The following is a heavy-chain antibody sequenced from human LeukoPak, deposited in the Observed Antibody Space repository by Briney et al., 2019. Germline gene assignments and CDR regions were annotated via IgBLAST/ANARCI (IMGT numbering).Heavy chain of an antibody. CDR1: GGTFSNDG. Sequence: SVKVSCKASGGTFSNDGISWVRQAPGQGLEWMGGIIPILTTPKYAQKFQGRVTISADESTSTAYMELSGLRAEDTALYYCARGAGFKSGRTIHFFGMDVWGQGTTVTVSS. D-gene: IGHD2-21*01. CDR3: ARGAGFKSGRTIHFFGMDV. J-gene: IGHJ6*02. CDR2: IIPILTTP. V-gene: IGHV1-69*13.